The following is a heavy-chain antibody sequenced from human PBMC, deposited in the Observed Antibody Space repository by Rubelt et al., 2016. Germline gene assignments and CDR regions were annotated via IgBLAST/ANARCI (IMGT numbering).Heavy chain of an antibody. CDR2: ISWNSGSI. CDR3: ARDSKSDFDY. CDR1: GFIFSNYG. D-gene: IGHD4-11*01. J-gene: IGHJ4*02. Sequence: EVQLLESGGGLLQPGGSLRLSCVASGFIFSNYGMNWARQAPGKGLEWVSGISWNSGSIGYADSVKGRFTISRDNAKNSLYLQMNSLRAEDTAVYYCARDSKSDFDYWGQGTLVTVSS. V-gene: IGHV3-9*01.